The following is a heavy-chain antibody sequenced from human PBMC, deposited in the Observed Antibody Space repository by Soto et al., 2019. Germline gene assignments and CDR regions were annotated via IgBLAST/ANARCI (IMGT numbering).Heavy chain of an antibody. CDR1: GYTFSTYG. CDR2: ISGYNGRT. V-gene: IGHV1-18*01. CDR3: ARDNRKELWVEGLNAMDV. D-gene: IGHD3-10*01. Sequence: QIQLVQSGPDVKKPGASVKVSCKASGYTFSTYGLSWVRQAPGQGLAWMGWISGYNGRTNYAQKFRGRVTLTTDPSASTAYMELRSLRPDDTAMYYCARDNRKELWVEGLNAMDVWGQGTTVTVSS. J-gene: IGHJ6*02.